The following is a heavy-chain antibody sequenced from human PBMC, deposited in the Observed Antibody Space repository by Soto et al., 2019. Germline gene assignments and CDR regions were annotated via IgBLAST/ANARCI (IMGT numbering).Heavy chain of an antibody. J-gene: IGHJ4*02. Sequence: PGGSLRLSCSASGFTFSNYAMHWVRQAPGKGLEYVSSISTNGGSAYYADSVKGRFTISRDNSKNTLYLQMSSLRPDDTAVYYCVKRTSGEYANTPYFDYRAQRTPVTVSS. CDR3: VKRTSGEYANTPYFDY. CDR2: ISTNGGSA. V-gene: IGHV3-64D*06. CDR1: GFTFSNYA. D-gene: IGHD4-17*01.